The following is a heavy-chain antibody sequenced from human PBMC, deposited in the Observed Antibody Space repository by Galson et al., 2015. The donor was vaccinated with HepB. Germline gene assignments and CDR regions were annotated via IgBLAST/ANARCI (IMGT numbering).Heavy chain of an antibody. J-gene: IGHJ4*02. Sequence: SVKVSCKASGYTFTRYAANWVRQAPGQGLEWMGWINTNTGKARYVEGLTGRFVFSLDTSVNTAYLQISSLKAEDSAVYYCAREVASSVDYGGSHEYYFDFWGQGTLVTVSS. V-gene: IGHV7-4-1*02. CDR1: GYTFTRYA. CDR2: INTNTGKA. CDR3: AREVASSVDYGGSHEYYFDF. D-gene: IGHD4-23*01.